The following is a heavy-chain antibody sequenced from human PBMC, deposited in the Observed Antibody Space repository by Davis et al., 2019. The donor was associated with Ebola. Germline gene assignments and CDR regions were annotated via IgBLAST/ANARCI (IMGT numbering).Heavy chain of an antibody. D-gene: IGHD3-9*01. J-gene: IGHJ3*01. V-gene: IGHV4-59*11. CDR1: GPSISGHH. CDR3: VRSHYYDSFGYWYAFDV. CDR2: IHFSGST. Sequence: MPSETLSLTCTVSGPSISGHHWNWIRQPPGKGLEWIGNIHFSGSTKYNPSLRSRVTISVDTSKNQFSLNLASVTAADTAVYYCVRSHYYDSFGYWYAFDVWGQGTKVTVSS.